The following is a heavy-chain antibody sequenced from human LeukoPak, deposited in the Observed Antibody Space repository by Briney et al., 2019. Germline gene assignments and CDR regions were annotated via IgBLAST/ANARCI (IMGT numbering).Heavy chain of an antibody. CDR1: GGSFSGYY. V-gene: IGHV4-34*01. CDR3: ARGPVLAARRAFDY. CDR2: ISHSGST. D-gene: IGHD6-6*01. Sequence: SETLSLTCAVYGGSFSGYYWSWIRQPPGKGLEWIGEISHSGSTNYNPSLKSRVTISVDTSKNQFSLKLSSVTAADTAVYYCARGPVLAARRAFDYWGQGTLVTVSS. J-gene: IGHJ4*02.